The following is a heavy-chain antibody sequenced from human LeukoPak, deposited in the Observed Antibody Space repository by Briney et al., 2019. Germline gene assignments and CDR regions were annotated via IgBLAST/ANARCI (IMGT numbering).Heavy chain of an antibody. J-gene: IGHJ3*02. D-gene: IGHD3-22*01. CDR2: ISSDGSST. Sequence: GGSLRLSCAASGFSFRNYWMHWVRQAPGKGLVWLSRISSDGSSTNYADSVKGRLTISRDNAKNTVYLQMNSLRAEDTAVYYCAKDYDSSGWAAFDIWGQGTMVTVSS. V-gene: IGHV3-74*01. CDR3: AKDYDSSGWAAFDI. CDR1: GFSFRNYW.